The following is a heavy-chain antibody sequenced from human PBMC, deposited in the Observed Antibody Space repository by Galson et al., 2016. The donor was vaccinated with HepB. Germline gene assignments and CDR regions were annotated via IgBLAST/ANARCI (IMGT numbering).Heavy chain of an antibody. D-gene: IGHD3-16*01. Sequence: VKVSCKVSGFPVTDLSIHWVRQAPGKGLEWMGGFELEDGETVHAQKFQGRATMTEDTSTDTAYMELSRLTSGDTAVYYCVTEGGNWGQGVLVTVSS. CDR3: VTEGGN. V-gene: IGHV1-24*01. CDR2: FELEDGET. CDR1: GFPVTDLS. J-gene: IGHJ4*02.